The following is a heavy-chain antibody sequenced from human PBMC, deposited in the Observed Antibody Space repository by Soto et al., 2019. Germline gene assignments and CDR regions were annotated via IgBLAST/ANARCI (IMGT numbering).Heavy chain of an antibody. Sequence: EGQLLESGGDLVQPGGSLRLSCAASGFSFSSYAMGWVRQTQGKGLEWVSAIDGRSSKTWYVDSVKGRFTISRDNSKNALYLQMNSLRAEDTAVYYCAKDRGVLRAWYFDLWGRGTLVTVSS. CDR1: GFSFSSYA. V-gene: IGHV3-23*01. CDR2: IDGRSSKT. J-gene: IGHJ2*01. D-gene: IGHD3-10*01. CDR3: AKDRGVLRAWYFDL.